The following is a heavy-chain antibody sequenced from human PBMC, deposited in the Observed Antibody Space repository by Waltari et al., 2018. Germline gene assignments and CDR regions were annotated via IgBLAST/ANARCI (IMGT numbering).Heavy chain of an antibody. J-gene: IGHJ4*02. CDR2: MNTNSGNT. CDR3: ASVSVAGLELDY. CDR1: GYTFTGYY. V-gene: IGHV1-8*02. D-gene: IGHD6-19*01. Sequence: QVQLVQSGAEVKKPGASVKVSCKASGYTFTGYYMHWVRQAHGQGLEWMGWMNTNSGNTVYAQKFQGRVTMTRNTSISTAYMELSSLRSEDTAVYYCASVSVAGLELDYWGQGTLVTVSS.